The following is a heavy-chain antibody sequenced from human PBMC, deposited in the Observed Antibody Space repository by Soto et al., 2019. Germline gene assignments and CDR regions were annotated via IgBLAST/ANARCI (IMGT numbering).Heavy chain of an antibody. CDR3: ARDPQQRLADSYYSGMDV. D-gene: IGHD6-25*01. V-gene: IGHV3-21*02. CDR2: ISGLSSYI. J-gene: IGHJ6*02. Sequence: EVQLVESGGGLVKPGGSLRLSCAASGFTFSRYGMNWVCQAPGKGLELVSSISGLSSYIYYADSVKGRFTVSRDNAKNSLYVQMNSLRAEDTAVYYCARDPQQRLADSYYSGMDVWGQGTTVIVSS. CDR1: GFTFSRYG.